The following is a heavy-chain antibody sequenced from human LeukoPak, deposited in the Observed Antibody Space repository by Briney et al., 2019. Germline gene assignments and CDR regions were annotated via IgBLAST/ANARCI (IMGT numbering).Heavy chain of an antibody. J-gene: IGHJ4*02. CDR3: AQATYYYGSGPPSSFDY. D-gene: IGHD3-10*01. Sequence: SVKVSCKASGGTFSSYAISWVRQAPGQGLEWMGGIIPIFGTANYAQKFQGRVTITADESTSTAYMELSSLRSEGTAVYYCAQATYYYGSGPPSSFDYWGQGTLVTVSS. V-gene: IGHV1-69*01. CDR2: IIPIFGTA. CDR1: GGTFSSYA.